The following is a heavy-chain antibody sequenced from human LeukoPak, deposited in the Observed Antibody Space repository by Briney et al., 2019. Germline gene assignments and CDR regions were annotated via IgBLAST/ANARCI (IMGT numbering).Heavy chain of an antibody. Sequence: SETLSLTCVVSGVAITSGAYSWTWIRQPPGKGLEWIGYISYSGSTFYNSSLKSRSTISVDTSENQSSLTLTAVTAADTAVYFCARATFNSGSYPHYFDYWGQGTLVTVSS. CDR3: ARATFNSGSYPHYFDY. CDR2: ISYSGST. CDR1: GVAITSGAYS. J-gene: IGHJ4*02. D-gene: IGHD3-10*01. V-gene: IGHV4-30-4*07.